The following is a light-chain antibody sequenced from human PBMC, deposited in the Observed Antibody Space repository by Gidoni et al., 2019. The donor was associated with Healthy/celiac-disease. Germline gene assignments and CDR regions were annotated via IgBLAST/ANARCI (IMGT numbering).Light chain of an antibody. CDR2: AAS. Sequence: DIQMTQSPSSLSAAVGDRVTITCRASQGVRNDVSWYQQIPGRAPKRLIYAASTLHSGVPSRCSGSGFGTEFTITISRLQPEDFAIYYCLQHNTYPPYTFGQGTKLEIK. J-gene: IGKJ2*01. V-gene: IGKV1-17*01. CDR1: QGVRND. CDR3: LQHNTYPPYT.